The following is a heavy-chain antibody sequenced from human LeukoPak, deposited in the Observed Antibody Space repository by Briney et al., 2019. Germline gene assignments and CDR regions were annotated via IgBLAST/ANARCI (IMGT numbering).Heavy chain of an antibody. D-gene: IGHD3-22*01. CDR1: GFTVSSNY. J-gene: IGHJ4*02. CDR2: IYSGGST. Sequence: GGSLRLSCAASGFTVSSNYMSWVRQAPGKGLEWVSVIYSGGSTYYADSVKGRFTISRDNSKNTLYLQMNSLRAEDTAVYYCARGVDLYYYDSSGYLVWYYWGQGTLVTVSS. CDR3: ARGVDLYYYDSSGYLVWYY. V-gene: IGHV3-53*01.